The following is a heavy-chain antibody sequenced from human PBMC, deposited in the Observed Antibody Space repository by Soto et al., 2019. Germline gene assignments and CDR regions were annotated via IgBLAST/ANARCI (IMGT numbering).Heavy chain of an antibody. CDR1: GFTFSIYG. V-gene: IGHV3-30*18. Sequence: PWGSLRLSCVASGFTFSIYGMHWVRQAPGKGLEWVAVISYDGSNKYYADSVKGRFTISRDNSKNTLYLQMNSLRAEDTAVYYCAKSGSGSYYFDYWGQGTLVTVSS. CDR2: ISYDGSNK. D-gene: IGHD3-10*01. J-gene: IGHJ4*02. CDR3: AKSGSGSYYFDY.